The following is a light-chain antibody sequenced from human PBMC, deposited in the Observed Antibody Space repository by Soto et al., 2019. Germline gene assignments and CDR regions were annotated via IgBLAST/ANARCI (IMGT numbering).Light chain of an antibody. Sequence: EIILTQSPGTLALSPGDGATLSCRASQTVNRNYLAWYHQRPGQPPRLLIYGASNRASGVPDRFSGDGSGTEFTLTIGRLDPDDFGVYYCQQYIDSPRTFGQGTRVEVK. CDR3: QQYIDSPRT. CDR1: QTVNRNY. CDR2: GAS. V-gene: IGKV3-20*01. J-gene: IGKJ1*01.